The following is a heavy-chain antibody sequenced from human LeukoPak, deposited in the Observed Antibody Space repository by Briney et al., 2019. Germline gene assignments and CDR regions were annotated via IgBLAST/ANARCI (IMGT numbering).Heavy chain of an antibody. CDR3: ARAAPEWSLLKFSVGFDP. J-gene: IGHJ5*02. V-gene: IGHV4-31*11. CDR1: GGSFSGYY. CDR2: IYYSGST. Sequence: PSETLSLTCAVYGGSFSGYYWSWIRQHPGKGLEWIGYIYYSGSTYYNPSLKSRVTISVDTSKNQFSLKLSSVTAADTAVYYCARAAPEWSLLKFSVGFDPWGQGTLVTVSS. D-gene: IGHD3-22*01.